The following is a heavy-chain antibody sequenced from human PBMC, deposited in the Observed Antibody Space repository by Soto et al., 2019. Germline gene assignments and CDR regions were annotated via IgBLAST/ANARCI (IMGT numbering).Heavy chain of an antibody. V-gene: IGHV3-30*18. Sequence: GGSLRLSCAASGFTFSSYGMHWVRQAPGKGLEWVAVISYDGSNKYYADSVKGRFTISRDNSKNTLYLQMNSLRDEDTAVYYCAKSKGYCSGGSCHTFDYWGQGTLVTVSS. J-gene: IGHJ4*02. CDR2: ISYDGSNK. CDR1: GFTFSSYG. D-gene: IGHD2-15*01. CDR3: AKSKGYCSGGSCHTFDY.